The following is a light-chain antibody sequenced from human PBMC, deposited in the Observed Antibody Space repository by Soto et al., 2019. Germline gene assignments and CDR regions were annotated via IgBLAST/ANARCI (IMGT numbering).Light chain of an antibody. CDR3: YSSARSYTYV. J-gene: IGLJ2*01. Sequence: QSALTQPRSVSGSPGQSVTISCTGTSSDVGGYNYVSWYQQHPGKAPKLMIYDVSKRPSGVPDRFSGSRSGNSASLTISGVEDEDEADYYSYSSARSYTYVFGGGTKVTVL. CDR2: DVS. V-gene: IGLV2-11*01. CDR1: SSDVGGYNY.